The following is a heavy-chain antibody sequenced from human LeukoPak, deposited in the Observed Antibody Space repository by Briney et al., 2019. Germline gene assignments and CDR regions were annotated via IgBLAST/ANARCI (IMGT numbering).Heavy chain of an antibody. CDR1: GGSISSYY. V-gene: IGHV4-59*12. D-gene: IGHD2-21*02. J-gene: IGHJ3*02. CDR3: ARDARGDLGHHAARDAFDI. CDR2: IYYSGST. Sequence: PSETLSLTCTVSGGSISSYYWSWIRQPPGKGLEWIGYIYYSGSTNYNPSLKSRVTISVDTSKNQFSLKLSSVTAADTAVYYCARDARGDLGHHAARDAFDIWGQGTMVTVSS.